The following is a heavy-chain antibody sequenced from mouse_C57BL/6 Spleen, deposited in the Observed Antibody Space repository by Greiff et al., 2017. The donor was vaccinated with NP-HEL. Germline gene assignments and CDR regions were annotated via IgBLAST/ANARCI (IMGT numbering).Heavy chain of an antibody. CDR1: GYTFTSYW. CDR2: IYPGSGST. D-gene: IGHD1-1*01. J-gene: IGHJ4*01. V-gene: IGHV1-55*01. CDR3: ARTVRAMDY. Sequence: VQLQQPGAELVRPGSSVKLSCKASGYTFTSYWITWVKQRPGQGLEWIGDIYPGSGSTNYNEKFKSKATLTVDTSSSTAYMQLSSLTSEDSAVYYCARTVRAMDYWGQGTSVTVSS.